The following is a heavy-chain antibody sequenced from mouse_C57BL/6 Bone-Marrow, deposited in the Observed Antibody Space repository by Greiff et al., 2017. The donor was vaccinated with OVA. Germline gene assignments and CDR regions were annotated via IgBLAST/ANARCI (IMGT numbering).Heavy chain of an antibody. CDR1: GFNIKNTY. CDR3: AKAGFDF. CDR2: IDPANGNT. J-gene: IGHJ2*01. V-gene: IGHV14-3*01. Sequence: VQLQQSVAELVRPGASVKLSCTASGFNIKNTYMHWVKQRPEQGLEWIGRIDPANGNTKYAPKVQGKATITADTSSNTAYLQLRSLKSEDTDVYNWAKAGFDFWGKGTTLTVSS.